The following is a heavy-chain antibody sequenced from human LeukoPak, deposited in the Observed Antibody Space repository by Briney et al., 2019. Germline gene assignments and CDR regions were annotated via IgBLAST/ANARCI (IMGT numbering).Heavy chain of an antibody. CDR2: INHSGST. J-gene: IGHJ3*02. CDR1: GGSFSGYY. Sequence: TSETLSLTXAVYGGSFSGYYWSWIRQPPGKGLEWIGEINHSGSTNYNPSLKSRVTISVDTSKNQLSLKLSSVTAADTAVYYCARQLSMITFGGVISLRTFDIWGQGTMVTVSS. V-gene: IGHV4-34*01. D-gene: IGHD3-16*02. CDR3: ARQLSMITFGGVISLRTFDI.